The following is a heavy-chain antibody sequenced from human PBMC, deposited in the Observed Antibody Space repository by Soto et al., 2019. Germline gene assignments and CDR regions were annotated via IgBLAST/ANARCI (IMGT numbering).Heavy chain of an antibody. Sequence: EVQLVESGGGLVKPGGSLRLSCAASGFTFSSYSMNWVRQAPGKGLEWVSSISSSSSYIYYADSVKGRVTISRDNAKNSLYLQMNSLRAEDTAVYYCARETLNYDFWSGFPNDAFDIWGQGTMVTVSS. CDR1: GFTFSSYS. V-gene: IGHV3-21*01. D-gene: IGHD3-3*01. CDR3: ARETLNYDFWSGFPNDAFDI. J-gene: IGHJ3*02. CDR2: ISSSSSYI.